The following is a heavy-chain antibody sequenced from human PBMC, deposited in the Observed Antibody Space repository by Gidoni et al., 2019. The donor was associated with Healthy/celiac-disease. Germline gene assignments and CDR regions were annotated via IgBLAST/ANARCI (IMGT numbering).Heavy chain of an antibody. V-gene: IGHV3-23*01. CDR3: AKNIAAAGFDAFDI. CDR2: ISGSGGST. J-gene: IGHJ3*02. D-gene: IGHD6-13*01. Sequence: DVQLLESGGGLVQPGGPLRLPCAAFGFPFSSYAMSWVGQAPGKGLEWVSAISGSGGSTYYADSVKGRFTIARDNSKNTLYLQMNSLRAEDTAVYYCAKNIAAAGFDAFDIWGQGTMVTVSS. CDR1: GFPFSSYA.